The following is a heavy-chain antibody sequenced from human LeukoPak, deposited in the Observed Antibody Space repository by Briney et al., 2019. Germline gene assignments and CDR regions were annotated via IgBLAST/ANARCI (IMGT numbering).Heavy chain of an antibody. D-gene: IGHD3-3*01. Sequence: GGSLRLSCAASGFTFSNYWMTWVRQAPGKGLEWVANIQQHGSEKYYVDSVKGRFTISRDNAKNSLYLQMNSLRAEDTALYYCAREERYYDFWSGHPMDVWGKGTTVTVSS. V-gene: IGHV3-7*03. J-gene: IGHJ6*03. CDR3: AREERYYDFWSGHPMDV. CDR1: GFTFSNYW. CDR2: IQQHGSEK.